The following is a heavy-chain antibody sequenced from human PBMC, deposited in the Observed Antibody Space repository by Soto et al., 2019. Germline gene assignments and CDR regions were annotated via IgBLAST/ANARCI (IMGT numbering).Heavy chain of an antibody. CDR1: GGTFSSYT. CDR2: IIPIVDIA. Sequence: QVQLVQSGAEVKKPGSSVKVSCKVSGGTFSSYTISWVRQAPGQGLEWLGRIIPIVDIAHYAQKFQGRVTITADKPTSTAYMELNSLRSEDTAIYYCARVPVPRGDYYYMDVWGKGTTVTVSS. V-gene: IGHV1-69*02. CDR3: ARVPVPRGDYYYMDV. J-gene: IGHJ6*03. D-gene: IGHD3-10*01.